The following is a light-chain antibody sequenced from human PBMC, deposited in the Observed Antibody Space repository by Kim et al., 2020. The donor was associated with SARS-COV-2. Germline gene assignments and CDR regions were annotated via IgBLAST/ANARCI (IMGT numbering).Light chain of an antibody. Sequence: ASVGDRVTITCRASQGISNSLVWFQLKPGKVPKRLIFGASSLQSGVPSRFSGSGSGTEFTLTISSLQPEDFATYCCLQHGSYPLTFGGGTKVDIK. CDR1: QGISNS. CDR3: LQHGSYPLT. V-gene: IGKV1-17*03. J-gene: IGKJ4*01. CDR2: GAS.